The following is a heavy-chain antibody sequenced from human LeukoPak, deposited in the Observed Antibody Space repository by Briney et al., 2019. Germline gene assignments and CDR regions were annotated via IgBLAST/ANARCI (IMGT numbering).Heavy chain of an antibody. Sequence: PSETLSLTSTVSGGSISSYYWSWIRQPPGKGLEWIGYIYYSGSTNYNPSLKSRVTISVDTSKNQFSLKLSSVTAADTAVYYCARDPSSGWYWYFDYWGQGTLVTVSS. V-gene: IGHV4-59*01. J-gene: IGHJ4*02. D-gene: IGHD6-19*01. CDR1: GGSISSYY. CDR2: IYYSGST. CDR3: ARDPSSGWYWYFDY.